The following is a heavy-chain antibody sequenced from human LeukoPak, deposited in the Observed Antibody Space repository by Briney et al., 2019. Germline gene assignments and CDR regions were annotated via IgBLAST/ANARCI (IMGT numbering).Heavy chain of an antibody. Sequence: GASVKVSCKASGYTFTSYGISWVRQAPGQGLEWMGWISAYNGNTNYAQKLQGRVTMTTDTSTSTAYMELRSLRSDDTAVYYSARVCSSGYYYYYMDVWGKGTTVTVSS. V-gene: IGHV1-18*01. CDR2: ISAYNGNT. J-gene: IGHJ6*03. CDR3: ARVCSSGYYYYYMDV. D-gene: IGHD2-2*01. CDR1: GYTFTSYG.